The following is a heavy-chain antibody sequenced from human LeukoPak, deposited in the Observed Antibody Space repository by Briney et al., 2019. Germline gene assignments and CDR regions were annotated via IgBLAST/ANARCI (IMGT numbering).Heavy chain of an antibody. CDR2: INPSGGST. Sequence: ASVKVSCKASGYTFTSYGISWVRQAPGQGLEWMGIINPSGGSTSYAQKFQGRVTMTRDTSTSTVYMELSSLRSEDTAVYYCVRVVDAFDIWGQGTMVTVSS. D-gene: IGHD1-26*01. J-gene: IGHJ3*02. CDR3: VRVVDAFDI. CDR1: GYTFTSYG. V-gene: IGHV1-46*03.